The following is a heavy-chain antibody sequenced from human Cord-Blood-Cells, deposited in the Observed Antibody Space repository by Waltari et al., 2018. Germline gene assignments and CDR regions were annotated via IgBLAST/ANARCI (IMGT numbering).Heavy chain of an antibody. CDR2: INHSGST. CDR3: ARGGGSYYNWFDP. D-gene: IGHD1-26*01. V-gene: IGHV4-34*01. CDR1: GGYFSGYY. J-gene: IGHJ5*02. Sequence: QVQLQQWGAGLLKPSETLSLTCAVYGGYFSGYYWSWIRHPPGKGLEWIGEINHSGSTNYNPSLKGRVTISVDTSKNQFSLKLSSVTAADTAVYYCARGGGSYYNWFDPWGQGTLVTVSS.